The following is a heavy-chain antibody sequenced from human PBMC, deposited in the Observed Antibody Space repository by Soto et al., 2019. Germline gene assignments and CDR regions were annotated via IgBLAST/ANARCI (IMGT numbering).Heavy chain of an antibody. CDR2: ITSGSSNI. CDR1: GFTFSSYS. J-gene: IGHJ4*02. Sequence: EVQLVESGGGLVQPGGSLRLSCAASGFTFSSYSMNWVRQAPGKGLEWISYITSGSSNIYYADSVKGRFTISRDNAKNSLYLQMNSLRDEYTAVYYCAGPLGYCSGGTCYPGNYWCQGTLVTVSS. V-gene: IGHV3-48*02. D-gene: IGHD2-15*01. CDR3: AGPLGYCSGGTCYPGNY.